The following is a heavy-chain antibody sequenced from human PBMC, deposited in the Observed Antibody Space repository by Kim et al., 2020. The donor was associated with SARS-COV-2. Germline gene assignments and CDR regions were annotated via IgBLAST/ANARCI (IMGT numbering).Heavy chain of an antibody. CDR3: ARGRYDILTGYYLLDY. Sequence: SETLSLTCAVYGGSFSGYYWSWIRQPPGKGLEWIGEINHSGSTNYNPSLKSRVTISVDTSKNQFSLKLSSVTAADTAVYYCARGRYDILTGYYLLDYWG. CDR1: GGSFSGYY. CDR2: INHSGST. V-gene: IGHV4-34*01. J-gene: IGHJ4*01. D-gene: IGHD3-9*01.